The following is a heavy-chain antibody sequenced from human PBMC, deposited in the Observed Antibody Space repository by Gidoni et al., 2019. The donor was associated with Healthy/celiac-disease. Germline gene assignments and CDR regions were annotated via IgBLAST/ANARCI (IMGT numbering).Heavy chain of an antibody. CDR2: IWYDGSNK. CDR1: GFTFSSSG. D-gene: IGHD3-22*01. V-gene: IGHV3-33*01. Sequence: QVQLVESGGVVVQPGRSLRLSGAASGFTFSSSGMPGVRQAPGKGLEWVAVIWYDGSNKYYADSVKGRFTISRDNSKNTLYLQMNSLRAEDTAVYYCARDAADGPAHYYDDFTNAFDIWGQGTMVTVSS. CDR3: ARDAADGPAHYYDDFTNAFDI. J-gene: IGHJ3*02.